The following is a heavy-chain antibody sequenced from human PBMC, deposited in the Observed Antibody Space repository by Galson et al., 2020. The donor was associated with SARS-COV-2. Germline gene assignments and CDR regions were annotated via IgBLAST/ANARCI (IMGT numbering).Heavy chain of an antibody. V-gene: IGHV1-24*01. CDR1: GYTLTELS. D-gene: IGHD3-10*01. CDR2: FDPEDGEA. Sequence: GESLKLSCKVSGYTLTELSMHWVRQAPGKGLEWMGGFDPEDGEAIYAQKFQGRVTMTEDTSTDTAYMELSSLRSEDTAVYYCATSRATPYYYGSGSLNWCDPWGQGTLVTVAS. J-gene: IGHJ5*02. CDR3: ATSRATPYYYGSGSLNWCDP.